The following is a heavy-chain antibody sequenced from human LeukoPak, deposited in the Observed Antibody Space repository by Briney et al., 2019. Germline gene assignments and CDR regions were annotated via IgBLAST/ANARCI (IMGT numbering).Heavy chain of an antibody. CDR2: IYYSGST. D-gene: IGHD6-19*01. V-gene: IGHV4-59*01. Sequence: SETLSLTCTVSGGSISSYYWGWIRQPPGKGLEWIGYIYYSGSTNYNPSLKSRVTISVDTSKNQFSLKLSSVTAADTAVYYCARDGYSSGWSHFDYWGQGTLVTVSS. CDR1: GGSISSYY. J-gene: IGHJ4*02. CDR3: ARDGYSSGWSHFDY.